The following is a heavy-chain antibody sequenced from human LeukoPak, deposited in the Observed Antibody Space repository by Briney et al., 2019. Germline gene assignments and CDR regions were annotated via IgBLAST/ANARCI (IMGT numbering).Heavy chain of an antibody. Sequence: ASVKVSCKASGYSFTTYYVHWVRQAPGQGLEWMGRISPRSGGTNYAQKFQGRVSMTRDTSISTAYMELSRLRSDDTAVYYCARGGIVVVVDVGDPWGQGTLVTVSS. CDR3: ARGGIVVVVDVGDP. CDR2: ISPRSGGT. J-gene: IGHJ5*02. D-gene: IGHD2-15*01. V-gene: IGHV1-2*06. CDR1: GYSFTTYY.